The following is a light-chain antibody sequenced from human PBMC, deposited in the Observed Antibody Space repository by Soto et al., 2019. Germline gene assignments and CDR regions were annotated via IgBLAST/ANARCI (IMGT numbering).Light chain of an antibody. J-gene: IGKJ2*01. CDR3: QQYGSSPMYP. CDR1: QSVSSSY. CDR2: GAS. Sequence: EIVLTQSTGTLSLSPGERATLSCRASQSVSSSYLAWYQQKPGQAPRLLIYGASSRATGIPDRFSGSGSGTDFTLTISRLEPEDFAVYYCQQYGSSPMYPFGQGTKLEIK. V-gene: IGKV3-20*01.